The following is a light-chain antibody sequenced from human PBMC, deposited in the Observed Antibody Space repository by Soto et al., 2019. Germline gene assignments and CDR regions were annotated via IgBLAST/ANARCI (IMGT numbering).Light chain of an antibody. Sequence: DIVMTQSPLSLPVTPGEPASISCRSSQSLLHSNGYNYLDWYLQKPGQSPQLLIYLGSNRASGVPHRFCGIGSGTDFTLKISRVEAEDVRVYYCMQALQTPRTFGQGTKVEIK. CDR2: LGS. V-gene: IGKV2-28*01. J-gene: IGKJ1*01. CDR3: MQALQTPRT. CDR1: QSLLHSNGYNY.